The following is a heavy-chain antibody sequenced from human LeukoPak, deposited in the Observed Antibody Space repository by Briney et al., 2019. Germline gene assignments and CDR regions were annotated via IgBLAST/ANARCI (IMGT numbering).Heavy chain of an antibody. CDR1: GGSISGYY. V-gene: IGHV4-59*01. Sequence: SETLSLTCTVSGGSISGYYWSWIRQPPGKGLEWIGYIYYSGGTNYNPSLKSRVTISVDTSKNQFSLKLSSVTAADTAVYYCARGREWEPKVFDYWGQGTLVTVSS. CDR3: ARGREWEPKVFDY. J-gene: IGHJ4*02. CDR2: IYYSGGT. D-gene: IGHD1-26*01.